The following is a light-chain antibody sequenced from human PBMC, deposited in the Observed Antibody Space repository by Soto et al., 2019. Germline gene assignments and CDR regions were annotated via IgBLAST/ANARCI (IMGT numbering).Light chain of an antibody. CDR3: QQYGDLPWT. CDR2: AAS. V-gene: IGKV3-20*01. Sequence: EIVLTQSPGTLSLSPGERATLSCRASQSVRSNYLAWYQQKPGQAPRLLIYAASSRATGIPDRFSGSGSGTDFTLTIDRLESEDFAVYFCQQYGDLPWTFGQGTKVDIK. CDR1: QSVRSNY. J-gene: IGKJ1*01.